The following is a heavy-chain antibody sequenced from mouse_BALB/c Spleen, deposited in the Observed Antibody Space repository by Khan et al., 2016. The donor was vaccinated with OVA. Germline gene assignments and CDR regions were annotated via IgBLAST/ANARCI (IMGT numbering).Heavy chain of an antibody. CDR3: ARSRWLLPAMDY. D-gene: IGHD2-3*01. V-gene: IGHV9-3*02. J-gene: IGHJ4*01. CDR2: TNTNTGEP. Sequence: QIQLVQSGPELKKPGETVKISCKASGYTFTNYGMNWMKQTPGKGLKWMGWTNTNTGEPTYVEEFKGRFAFSLETSASTAYLQINNLKNEDTATYFCARSRWLLPAMDYWGQETSVTVSS. CDR1: GYTFTNYG.